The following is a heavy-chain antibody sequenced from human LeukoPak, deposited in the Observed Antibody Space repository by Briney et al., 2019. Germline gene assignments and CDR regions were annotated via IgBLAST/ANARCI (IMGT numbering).Heavy chain of an antibody. CDR1: GHTFTSYY. CDR2: INPSGGNT. D-gene: IGHD4-23*01. J-gene: IGHJ4*02. Sequence: ASVKVSCKASGHTFTSYYMHWVRQAPGQGLEWLAIINPSGGNTNYAQRFQGRVTVTRDMSTSTVYMEMNSLRSDDTAVYYCARATTVGLGFYFDYWGQGTLLTVSS. V-gene: IGHV1-46*01. CDR3: ARATTVGLGFYFDY.